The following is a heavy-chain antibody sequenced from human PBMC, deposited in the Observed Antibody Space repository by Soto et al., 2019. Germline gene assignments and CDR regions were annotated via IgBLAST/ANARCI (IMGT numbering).Heavy chain of an antibody. J-gene: IGHJ4*02. CDR3: ARKYDSSGYTFDY. V-gene: IGHV5-51*01. CDR1: GYSFTRYW. D-gene: IGHD3-22*01. Sequence: GESLKISCKGSGYSFTRYWIGWVRQMPGKGLEWVGIVYPADSDPRYSPSFRGQVTISADKSINTAYLQWSSLKASDNAMSYCARKYDSSGYTFDYWGQGTLVTVSS. CDR2: VYPADSDP.